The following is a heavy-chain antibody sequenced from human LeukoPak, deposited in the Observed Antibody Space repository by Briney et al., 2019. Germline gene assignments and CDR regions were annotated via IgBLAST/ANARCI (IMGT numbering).Heavy chain of an antibody. D-gene: IGHD5-18*01. J-gene: IGHJ5*02. CDR2: IHGSGEPS. V-gene: IGHV3-23*01. Sequence: GGSLRLSCLASGFTFDDYVMTWVRQAAGKRLEWISSIHGSGEPSYYADSVKGRFTISRDNSKNTLYLEMNTLRVEDTALYYCARHPTGYPNWFDAWGQGTLVTVSS. CDR1: GFTFDDYV. CDR3: ARHPTGYPNWFDA.